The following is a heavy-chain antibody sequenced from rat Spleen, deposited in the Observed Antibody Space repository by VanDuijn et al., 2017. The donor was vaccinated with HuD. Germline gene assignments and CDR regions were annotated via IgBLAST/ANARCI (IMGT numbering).Heavy chain of an antibody. CDR1: GFTFSGNW. V-gene: IGHV5-29*01. Sequence: EVQLVESGGGLVQPGSPLKLSCAASGFTFSGNWLNWIRQAPTKGLEWVATISYGDSSGHSSTYYRDSVKGRFTISRDNAKSTLSLQMDSLRSEDTATYYCARHGYDGSYYYWDYWGQGVMVTVSS. CDR3: ARHGYDGSYYYWDY. J-gene: IGHJ2*01. CDR2: ISYGDSSGHSST. D-gene: IGHD1-12*02.